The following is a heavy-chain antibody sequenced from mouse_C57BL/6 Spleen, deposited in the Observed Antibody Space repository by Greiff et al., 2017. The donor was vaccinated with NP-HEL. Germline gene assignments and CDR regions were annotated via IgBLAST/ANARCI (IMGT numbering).Heavy chain of an antibody. V-gene: IGHV2-5*01. CDR2: IWRGGST. J-gene: IGHJ2*01. CDR1: GFSLTSYG. Sequence: QVQLKESGPGLVQPSQSLSITCTVSGFSLTSYGVHWVRQSPGKGLEWLGVIWRGGSTDYNAALMSMLSITKDNSKSQVVFKMNSLQADDTAIYYCARYDYDAPFDYWGKGTTLTVSS. D-gene: IGHD2-4*01. CDR3: ARYDYDAPFDY.